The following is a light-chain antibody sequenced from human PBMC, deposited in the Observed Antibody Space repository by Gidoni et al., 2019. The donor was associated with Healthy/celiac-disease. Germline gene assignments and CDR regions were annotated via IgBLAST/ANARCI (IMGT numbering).Light chain of an antibody. CDR1: SSNIGNNY. CDR3: GTWDSSLSAVV. Sequence: QSVLTQPPSVYAAPGQKVTIPCSGSSSNIGNNYVSWYQQLPGTAPKLLIYDNNKRPSGIPDRFSGSKSGTSATLGITGLQTGDEADYYCGTWDSSLSAVVFGGGTKLTVL. CDR2: DNN. V-gene: IGLV1-51*01. J-gene: IGLJ2*01.